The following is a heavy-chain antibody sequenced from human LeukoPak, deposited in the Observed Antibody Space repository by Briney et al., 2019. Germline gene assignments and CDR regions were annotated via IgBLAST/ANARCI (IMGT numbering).Heavy chain of an antibody. CDR2: IRPDGSNK. V-gene: IGHV3-30*02. D-gene: IGHD1-20*01. CDR3: AKDNNWAFDY. J-gene: IGHJ4*02. CDR1: GLTFRSYG. Sequence: GGSLSLSCAASGLTFRSYGMHWVRQAPGKGREWVAFIRPDGSNKYCADSVKGRFTISRDNSKNTLFVLMNSLRAEDTAVYYCAKDNNWAFDYWGQGTLVTVSS.